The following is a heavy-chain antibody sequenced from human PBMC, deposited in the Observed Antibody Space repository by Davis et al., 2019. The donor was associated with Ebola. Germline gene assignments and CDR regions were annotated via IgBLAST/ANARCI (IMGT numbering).Heavy chain of an antibody. V-gene: IGHV3-30*18. Sequence: PGGSLRLSCAASGFTFSSYGMHWVRQAPGKGPEWVAVISYDGSNKYYADSVKGRFTISRDNSKNTLYLQMNSLRAEDTAVYYCAKVERVVPAAILPFYYGMDVWGQGTTVTVSS. CDR3: AKVERVVPAAILPFYYGMDV. CDR2: ISYDGSNK. D-gene: IGHD2-2*02. CDR1: GFTFSSYG. J-gene: IGHJ6*02.